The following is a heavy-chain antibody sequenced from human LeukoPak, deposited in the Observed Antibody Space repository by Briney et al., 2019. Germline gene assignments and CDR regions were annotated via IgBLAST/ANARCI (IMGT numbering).Heavy chain of an antibody. Sequence: GGSLKLSCAASGFTFSKYWMLWVRQAPGKGLESVSRINTDGTVTTYADSVKGRFTVSRDNADNTMFLQMNSVRDEDTAVYYCATKQWLAPPPDSWGQGTPVTVSS. V-gene: IGHV3-74*01. CDR3: ATKQWLAPPPDS. D-gene: IGHD6-19*01. J-gene: IGHJ4*02. CDR1: GFTFSKYW. CDR2: INTDGTVT.